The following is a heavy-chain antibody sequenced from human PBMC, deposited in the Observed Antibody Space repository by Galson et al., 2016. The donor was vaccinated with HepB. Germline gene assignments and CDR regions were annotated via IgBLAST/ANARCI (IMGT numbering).Heavy chain of an antibody. Sequence: CAISGDSVSSNSAAWNWIRQSPSRGLEWLGRTYYRSKWYNDYAVSAKSRIIVNPDTSKNQFSLRLTSVTAADTAVYYCATYLGGIVRASDYWGQGTLVTVSS. D-gene: IGHD1-26*01. CDR2: TYYRSKWYN. J-gene: IGHJ4*02. CDR1: GDSVSSNSAA. V-gene: IGHV6-1*01. CDR3: ATYLGGIVRASDY.